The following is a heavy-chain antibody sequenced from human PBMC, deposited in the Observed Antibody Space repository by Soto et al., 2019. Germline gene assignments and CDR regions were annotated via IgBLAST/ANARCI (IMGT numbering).Heavy chain of an antibody. CDR1: GFTFSSYN. CDR2: ISIGSGAK. D-gene: IGHD5-12*01. J-gene: IGHJ4*02. V-gene: IGHV3-48*02. CDR3: AGDKVNGYDSTPFDY. Sequence: EVQLVESGGGLVQPGGSLRLSCAASGFTFSSYNMNWVRQAPGKGLEWISYISIGSGAKYYAESVKGRFTISRDNAKNSLYLQMNSLRDEDSAVYYCAGDKVNGYDSTPFDYWGQATLVTVSS.